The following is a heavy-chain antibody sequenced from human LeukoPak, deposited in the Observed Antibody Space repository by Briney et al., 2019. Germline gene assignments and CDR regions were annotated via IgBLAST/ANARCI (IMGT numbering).Heavy chain of an antibody. Sequence: SETLSLTCAVYGGSFSGYYWSWIRQPPGKGLEWIGEINHSGSTNYNPSLKSRVTISVDTSKNQFSLKLSSVTAADTAVYYCARGPHKYCGGDCYPSFDYWGQGTLVTVSP. CDR3: ARGPHKYCGGDCYPSFDY. CDR1: GGSFSGYY. CDR2: INHSGST. D-gene: IGHD2-21*02. J-gene: IGHJ4*02. V-gene: IGHV4-34*01.